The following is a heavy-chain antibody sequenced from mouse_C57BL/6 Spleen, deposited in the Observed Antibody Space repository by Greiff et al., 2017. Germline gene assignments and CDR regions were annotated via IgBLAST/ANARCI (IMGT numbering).Heavy chain of an antibody. D-gene: IGHD2-4*01. CDR1: GYTFTSYW. Sequence: VQLQQPGAELVMPGASVKLSCKASGYTFTSYWMHWVKQRPGQGLAWIGEIDPSDSYTNYNQKFKGKSTLTVDKSSSTAYMQLSSLTSEDSAVYYCARRDDYGGFACWGQGTLVTVSA. CDR2: IDPSDSYT. J-gene: IGHJ3*01. V-gene: IGHV1-69*01. CDR3: ARRDDYGGFAC.